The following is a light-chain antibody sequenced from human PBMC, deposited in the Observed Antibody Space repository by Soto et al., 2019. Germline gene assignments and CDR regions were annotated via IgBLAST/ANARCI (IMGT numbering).Light chain of an antibody. Sequence: DIQLTQSPSTLSASVGDRVTITCRASETISLWLAWYQQKPGKAPKLLMYKASTLESGVPSRFSGSGSGTEFTLSISGLQPDDFATYSCQQYDTDAWTFGQGTK. CDR1: ETISLW. CDR2: KAS. V-gene: IGKV1-5*03. CDR3: QQYDTDAWT. J-gene: IGKJ1*01.